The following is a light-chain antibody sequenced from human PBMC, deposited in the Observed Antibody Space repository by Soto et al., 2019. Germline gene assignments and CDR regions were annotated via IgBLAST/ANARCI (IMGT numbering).Light chain of an antibody. Sequence: DIQMTQSLSALSGSVGDSITTTCRASQTISSWLAWYQQNTGKAPNLLTYKASTLKSGVPSRFSGSGPGTDFTLTISSLQPEDFATSYCQHSYSTSLTFGGGTKVDI. CDR3: QHSYSTSLT. V-gene: IGKV1-5*03. J-gene: IGKJ4*01. CDR2: KAS. CDR1: QTISSW.